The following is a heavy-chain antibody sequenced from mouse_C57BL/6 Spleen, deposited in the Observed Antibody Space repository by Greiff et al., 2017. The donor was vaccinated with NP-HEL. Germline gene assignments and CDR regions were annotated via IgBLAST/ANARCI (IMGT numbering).Heavy chain of an antibody. J-gene: IGHJ4*01. D-gene: IGHD2-12*01. Sequence: VQLQQSGAELVRPGASVKLSCKASGYTFTDYYINWVKQRPGQGLEWIARIYPGSGNTYYNEKFKGKATLTAEKSSSTAYMQLSSLTSEDSAVYFCARSGYYSDYYAMDYWGQGTSVTVSS. V-gene: IGHV1-76*01. CDR2: IYPGSGNT. CDR1: GYTFTDYY. CDR3: ARSGYYSDYYAMDY.